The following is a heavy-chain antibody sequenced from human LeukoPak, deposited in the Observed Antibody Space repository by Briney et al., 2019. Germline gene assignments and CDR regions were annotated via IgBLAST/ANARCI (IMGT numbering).Heavy chain of an antibody. Sequence: GGSLRLSCAASGFTINFFPMHWARQAPGKGLEWVAFISNDGNKNYYVDSVKGRFTISRDNSKDTLWLQMNSLRAEDTAVYYCARGYCSSTSCYYFDYWGQGTLVTVSS. CDR1: GFTINFFP. J-gene: IGHJ4*02. V-gene: IGHV3-30-3*01. CDR3: ARGYCSSTSCYYFDY. D-gene: IGHD2-2*01. CDR2: ISNDGNKN.